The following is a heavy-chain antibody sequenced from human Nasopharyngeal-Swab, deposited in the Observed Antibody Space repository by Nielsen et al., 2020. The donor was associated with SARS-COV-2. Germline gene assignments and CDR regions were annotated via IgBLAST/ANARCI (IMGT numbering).Heavy chain of an antibody. Sequence: SETLSLTCTVSGGSISSYYWSWIRQPPGKGPEWIGYIYYSGSTNYNPSLKSRVTISVDTSKNQFSLKLSSVTAADTAVYYCARMATAHPSFDYWGQGTLVTVSS. CDR1: GGSISSYY. V-gene: IGHV4-59*01. CDR2: IYYSGST. J-gene: IGHJ4*02. D-gene: IGHD5-24*01. CDR3: ARMATAHPSFDY.